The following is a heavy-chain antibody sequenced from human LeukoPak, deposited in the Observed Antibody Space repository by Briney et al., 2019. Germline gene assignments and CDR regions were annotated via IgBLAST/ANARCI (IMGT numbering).Heavy chain of an antibody. Sequence: ASVKVSCKASGGTFSSYAISWVRQAPGQGLEWMEGIIPIFGTANYAQKFQGRVTITTDESTSTAYMELSSLRSEDTAVYYCARVGVRFLEWLPLGAFDIWGQGTMVTVSS. D-gene: IGHD3-3*01. J-gene: IGHJ3*02. CDR1: GGTFSSYA. V-gene: IGHV1-69*05. CDR3: ARVGVRFLEWLPLGAFDI. CDR2: IIPIFGTA.